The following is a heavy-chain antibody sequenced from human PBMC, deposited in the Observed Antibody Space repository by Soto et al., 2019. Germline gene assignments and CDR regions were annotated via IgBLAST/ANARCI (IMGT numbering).Heavy chain of an antibody. CDR3: AKDREGATDYFDY. CDR2: ISGSGGST. J-gene: IGHJ4*02. Sequence: EVQLLESGGGLVQPGGSLRLSCAASGFTFSSYAMSWVRQAPGKGLEWVSAISGSGGSTYYADSVKGRFTISRDNSKNTLYLQMNSLRDEDTAVYYCAKDREGATDYFDYWGQGTLVTVSS. CDR1: GFTFSSYA. D-gene: IGHD1-26*01. V-gene: IGHV3-23*01.